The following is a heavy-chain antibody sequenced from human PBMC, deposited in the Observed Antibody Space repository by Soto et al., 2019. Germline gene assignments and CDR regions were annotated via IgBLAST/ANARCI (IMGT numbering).Heavy chain of an antibody. CDR3: AHRSTMVRGVTFDY. D-gene: IGHD3-10*01. CDR2: IYWDDDK. V-gene: IGHV2-5*02. J-gene: IGHJ4*02. CDR1: GFSLSTSGVG. Sequence: QITLKESGPTLVKPTQTLTLTCTFSGFSLSTSGVGVGWIRQPPGKALEWLALIYWDDDKRYSPSLKSRLTITKDTSKNQVVLTMTNMDPVDTATHYCAHRSTMVRGVTFDYWGQGTLVTVSS.